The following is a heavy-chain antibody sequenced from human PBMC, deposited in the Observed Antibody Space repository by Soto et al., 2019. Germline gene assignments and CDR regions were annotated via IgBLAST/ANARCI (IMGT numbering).Heavy chain of an antibody. CDR3: ARGGCWRDC. V-gene: IGHV1-8*01. J-gene: IGHJ1*01. Sequence: ASAKVSFNAPRYIYTSYDINWALQSTGQGFDWIGWMDPKTGNTDYGQNNQGRVTMTRNTSISTAYMELCSLRSEDTVVYYCARGGCWRDCWGRGTMGAVSS. D-gene: IGHD2-21*02. CDR2: MDPKTGNT. CDR1: RYIYTSYD.